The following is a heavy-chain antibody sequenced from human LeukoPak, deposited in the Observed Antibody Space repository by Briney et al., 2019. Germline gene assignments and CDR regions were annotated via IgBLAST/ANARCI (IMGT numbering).Heavy chain of an antibody. CDR3: ARWVVDHDAFDI. V-gene: IGHV4-34*01. CDR1: GGSFSGYY. Sequence: SETLSLTCAVYGGSFSGYYWSWIRQPPGKGLEWIGEINHSGSTNYNPSLKSRVTISVDTSKNQFSLKLSSVTAADTAVYHCARWVVDHDAFDIWGQGTMVTVSS. D-gene: IGHD5-12*01. CDR2: INHSGST. J-gene: IGHJ3*02.